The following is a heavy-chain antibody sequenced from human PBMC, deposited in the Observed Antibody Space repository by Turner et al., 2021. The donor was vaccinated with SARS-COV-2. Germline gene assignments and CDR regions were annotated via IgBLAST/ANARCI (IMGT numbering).Heavy chain of an antibody. V-gene: IGHV1-24*01. Sequence: QVQLVQSGAEVKKPGASVTVSCKVSGDTLTELSMHWVRQAPGKGLEWMGGCDPEDGETIYAQKFQGRVTMTEDTSTDTAYMELSSLRSEDTAVYYCATLPSPHHDFWSGYYVFDPWGQGTLVTVSS. J-gene: IGHJ5*02. D-gene: IGHD3-3*01. CDR2: CDPEDGET. CDR3: ATLPSPHHDFWSGYYVFDP. CDR1: GDTLTELS.